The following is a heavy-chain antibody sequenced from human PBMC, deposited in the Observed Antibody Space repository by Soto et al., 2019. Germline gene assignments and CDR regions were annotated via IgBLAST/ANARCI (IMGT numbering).Heavy chain of an antibody. D-gene: IGHD4-17*01. CDR2: FYHSGST. Sequence: PSETLSLTCTVSGGSINSGPYSWGWIRQPPGKGLEWIGTFYHSGSTHHNPSLESRVTISVDASKNQFSLKLSSVSAADTAMYYCVIGLLRGTSVFWGLGTLVTGSS. CDR1: GGSINSGPYS. CDR3: VIGLLRGTSVF. V-gene: IGHV4-39*07. J-gene: IGHJ4*02.